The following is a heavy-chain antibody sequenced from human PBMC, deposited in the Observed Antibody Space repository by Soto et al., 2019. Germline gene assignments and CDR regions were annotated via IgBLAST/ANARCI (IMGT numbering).Heavy chain of an antibody. CDR3: ARLRRDWGEAFDL. CDR1: GGPFGNSA. J-gene: IGHJ3*01. CDR2: IIPVFDKA. Sequence: QVRLVQSGADVKKPGSSVRVSCKTSGGPFGNSAISWVRQAPAQRLEWIGEIIPVFDKANYAQNFQGRLTITADDSTATVFMQLSSLRSEDTAVYFCARLRRDWGEAFDLWGQGTLVTVSS. V-gene: IGHV1-69*01. D-gene: IGHD3-16*01.